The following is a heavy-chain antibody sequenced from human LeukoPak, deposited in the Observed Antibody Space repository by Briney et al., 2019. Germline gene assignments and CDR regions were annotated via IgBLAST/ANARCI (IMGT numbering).Heavy chain of an antibody. D-gene: IGHD3-10*01. CDR1: GGSISSGSYY. CDR2: IYTSGST. Sequence: KASETLSLTCTVSGGSISSGSYYWSWIRQPAGKGLEWIGRIYTSGSTNYNPSLKSRVTISVDTSKNQFSLKLSSVTAADTAVYYCARWFGELSYFDCWGQGTLVTVSS. J-gene: IGHJ4*02. V-gene: IGHV4-61*02. CDR3: ARWFGELSYFDC.